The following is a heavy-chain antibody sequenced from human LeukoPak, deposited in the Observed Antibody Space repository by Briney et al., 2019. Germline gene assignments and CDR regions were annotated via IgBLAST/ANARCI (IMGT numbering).Heavy chain of an antibody. CDR3: ARSMNTGYSSSWDTYFDY. D-gene: IGHD6-13*01. Sequence: ASVKVSCKASGYTFTGYYMHWVRQAPGQGLEWMGWINPNSGGTNYARKFQGRVTMTRDTSISTAYMELSRLRSDDTAVYYCARSMNTGYSSSWDTYFDYWGQGTLVTVSS. V-gene: IGHV1-2*02. CDR1: GYTFTGYY. CDR2: INPNSGGT. J-gene: IGHJ4*02.